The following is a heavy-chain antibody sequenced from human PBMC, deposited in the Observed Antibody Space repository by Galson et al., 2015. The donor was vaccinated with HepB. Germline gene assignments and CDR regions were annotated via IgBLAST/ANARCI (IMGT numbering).Heavy chain of an antibody. V-gene: IGHV3-7*03. J-gene: IGHJ4*02. CDR2: IKEDGSEK. Sequence: SLRLSCAVSGFTFRTHWMSWARQAPGRGLEWVATIKEDGSEKYYVDSVKGRFTISRDNAKNSLYLQMNSLRVEDTAVYFCVRPSGDGDYWGQGTLVTVSS. CDR3: VRPSGDGDY. D-gene: IGHD2-21*01. CDR1: GFTFRTHW.